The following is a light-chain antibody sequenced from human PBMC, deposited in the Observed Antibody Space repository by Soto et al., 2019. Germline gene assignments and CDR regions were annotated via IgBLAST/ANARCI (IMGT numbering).Light chain of an antibody. CDR2: DAS. CDR1: QSVSSNY. CDR3: QQYGSSPTWT. J-gene: IGKJ1*01. V-gene: IGKV3-20*01. Sequence: EIVLTQSPGTLSLSPGERATLSCRASQSVSSNYLAWYQQKPGQAPRLVIYDASSRATGIPDRFSGSGSGTDFTLTISRLEPEDFAVYYCQQYGSSPTWTFGQWTKVEIK.